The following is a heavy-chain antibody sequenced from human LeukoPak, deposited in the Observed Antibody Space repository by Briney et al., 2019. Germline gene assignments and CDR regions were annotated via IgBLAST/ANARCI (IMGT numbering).Heavy chain of an antibody. J-gene: IGHJ4*02. CDR1: GGSISSGSYY. CDR3: ARGSRFNYFDY. D-gene: IGHD3-22*01. CDR2: IYTSGST. Sequence: PSETLSLTCTVSGGSISSGSYYWSWIRQPAGKGLEWIGRIYTSGSTNYNPSLKSRVTISVDTSKNQFSLKLSSVTAADTAVYYCARGSRFNYFDYWGQGTLVTVSS. V-gene: IGHV4-61*02.